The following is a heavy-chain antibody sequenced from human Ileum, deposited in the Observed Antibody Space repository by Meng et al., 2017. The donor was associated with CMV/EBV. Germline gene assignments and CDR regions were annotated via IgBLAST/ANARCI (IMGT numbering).Heavy chain of an antibody. V-gene: IGHV3-21*06. CDR1: GFTFNSYS. CDR2: ISSSGSWI. D-gene: IGHD1-14*01. J-gene: IGHJ4*02. CDR3: AKPGAEFDHYFDY. Sequence: GESLKISCAASGFTFNSYSMNWVRQAPGKGLEWVSSISSSGSWIYYADSVKGRFTISRDNAKNSLYLQMNSLRPEDTAVYYCAKPGAEFDHYFDYWGQGSLVTVSS.